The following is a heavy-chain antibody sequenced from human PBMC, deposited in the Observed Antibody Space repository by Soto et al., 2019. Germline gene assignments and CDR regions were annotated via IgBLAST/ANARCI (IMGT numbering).Heavy chain of an antibody. CDR3: ARGIMFFGVVTPPGWFNF. V-gene: IGHV4-30-2*01. D-gene: IGHD3-3*01. CDR2: IYHSGST. Sequence: PSETLSLTCAVSGGSISSGGYSWSWIRQPPGKGLEWIGYIYHSGSTYYNPSLKSRVTISVDRSKNQFSLKLSSVTAADTAVYYCARGIMFFGVVTPPGWFNFWGPGTLVTV. CDR1: GGSISSGGYS. J-gene: IGHJ5*01.